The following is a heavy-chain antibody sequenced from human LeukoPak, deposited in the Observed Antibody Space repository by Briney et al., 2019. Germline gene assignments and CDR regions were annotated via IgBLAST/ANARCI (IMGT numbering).Heavy chain of an antibody. CDR2: INPHTGGT. Sequence: ASVKVSCKASGYTFTCYYMHWVRQAPGQGLEWMGWINPHTGGTNYAQKFQGRVTMTRDTSISTAYMELSKLTSDDTAVYYCARPYCSGGSCHDYLDYWGQGTLVTVSS. CDR1: GYTFTCYY. CDR3: ARPYCSGGSCHDYLDY. V-gene: IGHV1-2*02. D-gene: IGHD2-15*01. J-gene: IGHJ4*02.